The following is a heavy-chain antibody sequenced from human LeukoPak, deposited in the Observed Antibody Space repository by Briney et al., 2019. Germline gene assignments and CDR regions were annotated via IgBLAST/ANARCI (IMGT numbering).Heavy chain of an antibody. V-gene: IGHV4-34*01. Sequence: GSLRLSCAASGFTFSSYSMNWIRQPPGKGLEWIGEINHSGSTNYNPSLKSRVTISVDTSKNQFSLKLSSVTAADTAVYYCARGAARPGGYGMDVWGQGTTVTVSS. CDR1: GFTFSSYS. D-gene: IGHD6-6*01. CDR2: INHSGST. J-gene: IGHJ6*02. CDR3: ARGAARPGGYGMDV.